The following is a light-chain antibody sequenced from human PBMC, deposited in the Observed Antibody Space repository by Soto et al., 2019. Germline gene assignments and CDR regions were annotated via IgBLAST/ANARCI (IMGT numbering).Light chain of an antibody. CDR2: DAS. J-gene: IGKJ1*01. V-gene: IGKV3-11*01. CDR3: QQRSNWWT. Sequence: DILLTQSPATLSSSAGERATLSCRASQSISTYLAWYQQKPRLPPRLLIYDASIRAAGIPPRCSGSGSGTVITLTISSLAAEDFAVYYCQQRSNWWTFGRGTKVDIK. CDR1: QSISTY.